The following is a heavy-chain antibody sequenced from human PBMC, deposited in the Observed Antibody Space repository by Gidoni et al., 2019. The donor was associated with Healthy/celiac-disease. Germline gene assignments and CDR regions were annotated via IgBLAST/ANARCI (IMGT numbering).Heavy chain of an antibody. D-gene: IGHD2-15*01. CDR3: ARIVVVVAATSQGYYGMDV. CDR1: GFTFSSYS. Sequence: EVQLVESVGGLVKPGGSLLLSCAASGFTFSSYSVNWVRQAPGKGLEWGLSISSRSSYIDYADSVTCRFTISRENAKNSLYLQMNSLRAEDTAVYYCARIVVVVAATSQGYYGMDVWGQGTTVTVSS. CDR2: ISSRSSYI. V-gene: IGHV3-21*01. J-gene: IGHJ6*02.